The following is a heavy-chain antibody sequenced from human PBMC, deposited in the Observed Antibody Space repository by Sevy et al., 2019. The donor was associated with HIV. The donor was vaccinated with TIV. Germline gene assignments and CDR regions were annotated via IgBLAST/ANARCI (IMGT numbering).Heavy chain of an antibody. J-gene: IGHJ6*02. CDR2: ISWNSRNI. V-gene: IGHV3-9*01. CDR1: GFPFNDHA. CDR3: AKDINRGCDGVNCYSYYDYFYGLDV. Sequence: SLKISCAASGFPFNDHAMHWVRQVPGKGLEWVSGISWNSRNIGYADSVKGRFTISRDNARHFVYLEMKSPRPEDTAFYYCAKDINRGCDGVNCYSYYDYFYGLDVWGQGTTVTVSS. D-gene: IGHD2-21*01.